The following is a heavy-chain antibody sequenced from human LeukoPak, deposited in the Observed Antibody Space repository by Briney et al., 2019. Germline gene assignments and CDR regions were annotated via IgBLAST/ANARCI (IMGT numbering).Heavy chain of an antibody. Sequence: ASVKVSCKVSGYTLSELSMHWVRQAPGKGLEWMGGFDPEDGETIYAKKFQGRVTMTEDTSTDTAYMELSSLRSEDTAVCYCATDGPYTAMVKGGDYWGQGTLVTDSS. V-gene: IGHV1-24*01. CDR3: ATDGPYTAMVKGGDY. CDR2: FDPEDGET. J-gene: IGHJ4*02. CDR1: GYTLSELS. D-gene: IGHD5-18*01.